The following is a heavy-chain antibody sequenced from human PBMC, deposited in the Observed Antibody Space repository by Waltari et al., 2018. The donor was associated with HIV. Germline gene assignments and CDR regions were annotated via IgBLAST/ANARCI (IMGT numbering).Heavy chain of an antibody. Sequence: QVQLVQSGAEVKKPGASVQVSCTASGYTFTTYVMHWVRQAPGQRLEWMGWINAGNGNTKYSQKFQGRVTITRDTSASTAYMELSSLRSEDTAVYYCARGEGGGYNLWGQGTLVTVSS. CDR3: ARGEGGGYNL. V-gene: IGHV1-3*01. CDR1: GYTFTTYV. CDR2: INAGNGNT. D-gene: IGHD5-12*01. J-gene: IGHJ4*02.